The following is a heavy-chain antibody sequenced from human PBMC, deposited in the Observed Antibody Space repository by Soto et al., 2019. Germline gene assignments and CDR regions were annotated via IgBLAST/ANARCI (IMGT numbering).Heavy chain of an antibody. V-gene: IGHV3-33*01. D-gene: IGHD6-19*01. CDR3: ARDTGYSSGWYWMEQGNTYGMDV. CDR1: GFTFSSYG. CDR2: IWYDGSNK. Sequence: GGSLRLSCAASGFTFSSYGMHWVRQAPGKGLEWVAVIWYDGSNKYYADSVKGRFTISRDNSKNRLYLQMNSLRAEDTAVYYCARDTGYSSGWYWMEQGNTYGMDVWGQGTTVTVSS. J-gene: IGHJ6*02.